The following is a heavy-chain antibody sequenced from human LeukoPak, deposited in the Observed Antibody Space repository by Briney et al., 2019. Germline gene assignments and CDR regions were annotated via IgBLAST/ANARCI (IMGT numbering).Heavy chain of an antibody. D-gene: IGHD3-10*01. J-gene: IGHJ4*02. CDR3: ARRHHFGFLDS. CDR1: GVMFPSYW. V-gene: IGHV3-7*04. Sequence: QPGGSLRLSCAASGVMFPSYWMTWVRQDPGKGLEWVANIKQDGSEKYYVDAVKGRFTISRNNAKNSVYHHMYTLRAEDTAVYYCARRHHFGFLDSWGQGTLVTVSS. CDR2: IKQDGSEK.